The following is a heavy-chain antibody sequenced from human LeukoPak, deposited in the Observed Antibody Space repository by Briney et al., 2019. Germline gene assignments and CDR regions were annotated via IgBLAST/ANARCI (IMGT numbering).Heavy chain of an antibody. CDR3: AKYFDSSGYPNPIFDY. J-gene: IGHJ4*02. CDR1: GFTFSSYA. D-gene: IGHD3-22*01. CDR2: ISGSGGST. Sequence: GGSLRLSCAASGFTFSSYAMTWVRQAPGKGLQWVSTISGSGGSTFYADSVKGRFTISRGNSKSTLYLQMNSLRAEDTALYYCAKYFDSSGYPNPIFDYWGQGTLVTVSS. V-gene: IGHV3-23*01.